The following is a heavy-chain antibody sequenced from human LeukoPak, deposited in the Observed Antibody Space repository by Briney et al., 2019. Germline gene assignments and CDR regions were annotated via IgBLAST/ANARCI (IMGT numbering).Heavy chain of an antibody. V-gene: IGHV3-30-3*01. CDR1: GFTFSSYA. Sequence: GGSLRLSCAASGFTFSSYAMHWVRQAPGKGLEWVAVISYDGSNKYYADSVKGRFTISRDNSKNTLYLQMNSLRAEDTAVYYCARDSGDTAMVTPTDYWGQGTLVTVSS. CDR2: ISYDGSNK. J-gene: IGHJ4*02. CDR3: ARDSGDTAMVTPTDY. D-gene: IGHD5-18*01.